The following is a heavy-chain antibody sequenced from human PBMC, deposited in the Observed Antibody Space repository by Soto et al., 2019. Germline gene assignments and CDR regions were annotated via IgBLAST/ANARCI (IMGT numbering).Heavy chain of an antibody. CDR2: IYYSGST. CDR1: GGSISSSSYY. Sequence: PSETLSLTCTVSGGSISSSSYYWGWIRQPPGKGLEWIGSIYYSGSTYYNPSLKSRVTISVDTSENQFSLKLSSVTAADTAVYYCARDLPSIHEFDYWGQRTLVTVSS. J-gene: IGHJ4*02. CDR3: ARDLPSIHEFDY. V-gene: IGHV4-39*07.